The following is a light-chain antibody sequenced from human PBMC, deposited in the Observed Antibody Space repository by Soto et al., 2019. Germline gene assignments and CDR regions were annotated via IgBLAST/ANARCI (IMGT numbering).Light chain of an antibody. CDR2: KAS. CDR1: PSVNDW. Sequence: DIQMTQSPSTLSASVGDRVTITCRASPSVNDWLAWYQQKPGKAPNLLIYKASSLQSGVPSRFSGSGSGTEFTLTISSLQPDDFATFYCQQYFSYPWTFGQGTKVEIK. V-gene: IGKV1-5*03. J-gene: IGKJ1*01. CDR3: QQYFSYPWT.